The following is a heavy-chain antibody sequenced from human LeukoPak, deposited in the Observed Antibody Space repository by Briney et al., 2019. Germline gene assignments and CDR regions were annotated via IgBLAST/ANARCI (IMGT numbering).Heavy chain of an antibody. D-gene: IGHD3-10*01. CDR3: ARVPKGFGELPAFDI. J-gene: IGHJ3*02. V-gene: IGHV3-7*01. CDR2: IKQDGSEK. CDR1: GFTFSSYW. Sequence: PGGSLRLSCAASGFTFSSYWMSWVRQAPGKGLEWVANIKQDGSEKYYVDSVKGRFTISRDNAKNSLYLQMNSLRAEDTAVYYCARVPKGFGELPAFDIWGQGTMVTVSS.